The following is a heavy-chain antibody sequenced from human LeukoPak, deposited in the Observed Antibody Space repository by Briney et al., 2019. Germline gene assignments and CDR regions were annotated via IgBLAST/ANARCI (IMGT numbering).Heavy chain of an antibody. Sequence: SGGSLSLSCAASGFTFSNAWMSWVRQAPGKGLEWIGRIKSKTDGGTTDYAAPVKGRFTISRDDSTDTLYLQLNSLNTEDTAIYYCTTDPRNGYYFDYWGQGTLVPVSS. CDR3: TTDPRNGYYFDY. J-gene: IGHJ4*02. D-gene: IGHD1-1*01. V-gene: IGHV3-15*01. CDR1: GFTFSNAW. CDR2: IKSKTDGGTT.